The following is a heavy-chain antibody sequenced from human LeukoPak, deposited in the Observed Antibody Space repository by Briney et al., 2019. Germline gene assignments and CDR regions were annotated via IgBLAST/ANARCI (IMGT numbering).Heavy chain of an antibody. J-gene: IGHJ4*02. V-gene: IGHV3-21*01. CDR1: GFTFSSYN. CDR3: AREAYDDYSTYPRDFDY. D-gene: IGHD4-11*01. Sequence: GGSLRLSCAASGFTFSSYNMNWVRQAPGKGLEWVSSISSSSSYIYYADSVKGRFTISRDNAKNSLYLQMNSLRAEDTAVYYCAREAYDDYSTYPRDFDYWGQGTLVTVSS. CDR2: ISSSSSYI.